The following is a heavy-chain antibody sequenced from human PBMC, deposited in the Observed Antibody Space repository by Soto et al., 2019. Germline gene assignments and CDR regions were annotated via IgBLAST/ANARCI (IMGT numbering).Heavy chain of an antibody. Sequence: SETLSLTCTVSGGSISSYYWSWTRQPPGKGLEWIGYIYYSGGTNYNPSLKSRVTISVDTSKNQFSLKLSSVTAADTAVYYCARVKGQLDYYYYYYMDVWGKGTTVTVSS. CDR2: IYYSGGT. D-gene: IGHD6-13*01. CDR3: ARVKGQLDYYYYYYMDV. CDR1: GGSISSYY. V-gene: IGHV4-59*01. J-gene: IGHJ6*03.